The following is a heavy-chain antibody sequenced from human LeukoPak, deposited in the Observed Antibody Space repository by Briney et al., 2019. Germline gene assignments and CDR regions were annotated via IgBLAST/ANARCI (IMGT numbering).Heavy chain of an antibody. J-gene: IGHJ4*02. CDR2: IIPIFGTA. CDR3: ARGSAGGWLHRYFDY. V-gene: IGHV1-69*13. CDR1: GGTFSSYA. D-gene: IGHD5-18*01. Sequence: ASVKVSCKASGGTFSSYAISWVRQAPGQGLEWMGGIIPIFGTANYAQKFQGRVTITADESTSTAYMELSSLRSEDTAVYYCARGSAGGWLHRYFDYWGQGTLVTVSS.